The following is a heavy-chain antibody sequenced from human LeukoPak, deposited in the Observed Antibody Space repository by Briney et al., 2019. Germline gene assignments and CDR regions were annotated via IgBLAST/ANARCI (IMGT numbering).Heavy chain of an antibody. Sequence: PSETLSLTCAVYGGSFSGYYWSWIRQPPGKGLEWIGEINHSGSTNYNPSLKSRVTISVDTSKNQFSLKLSSVTAADTAVYYCARGFSSTERSEDYYYGMDVWGQGTTVTVSS. D-gene: IGHD6-6*01. J-gene: IGHJ6*02. CDR2: INHSGST. CDR1: GGSFSGYY. V-gene: IGHV4-34*01. CDR3: ARGFSSTERSEDYYYGMDV.